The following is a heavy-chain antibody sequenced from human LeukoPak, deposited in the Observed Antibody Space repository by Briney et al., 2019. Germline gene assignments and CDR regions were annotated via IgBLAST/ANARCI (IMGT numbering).Heavy chain of an antibody. V-gene: IGHV4-39*07. D-gene: IGHD1-26*01. CDR1: GGSISSTTSY. J-gene: IGHJ5*02. CDR3: ARSLRGEPNWFDP. Sequence: SETLSLTCAVSGGSISSTTSYWGWLRQPPGKGLEWIGRIYHSGSTFYNPSLKSRVTISVDTSKNQFSLKLNSVTAADTAVYYCARSLRGEPNWFDPWGQGTLVTVSS. CDR2: IYHSGST.